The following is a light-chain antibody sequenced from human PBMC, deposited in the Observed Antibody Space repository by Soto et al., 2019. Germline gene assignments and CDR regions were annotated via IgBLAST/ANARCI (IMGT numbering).Light chain of an antibody. CDR3: SSYTSSSFRG. Sequence: QSVLTQPASVSGSPGQSITISCTGTSSDVGGYNYVSWYQQHPGKAPKLMIYEVSNRPSGVSNRFSGSKSGNTASLTISGLQAEDEADYYCSSYTSSSFRGFGTGTKVTVL. CDR1: SSDVGGYNY. V-gene: IGLV2-14*01. J-gene: IGLJ1*01. CDR2: EVS.